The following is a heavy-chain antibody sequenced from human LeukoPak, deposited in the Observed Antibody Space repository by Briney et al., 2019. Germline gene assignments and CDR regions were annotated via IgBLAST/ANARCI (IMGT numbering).Heavy chain of an antibody. Sequence: ASVKVSCKASGYTFTSYVISWVRQAPGQGLEWMGWINPNSGGTNYAQKFQGRVTMTRDTSISTAYMELSRLRSDDTAVYYCARLPIVVVTAIRSFDYWGQGTLVTVSS. D-gene: IGHD2-21*02. CDR1: GYTFTSYV. V-gene: IGHV1-2*02. CDR3: ARLPIVVVTAIRSFDY. CDR2: INPNSGGT. J-gene: IGHJ4*02.